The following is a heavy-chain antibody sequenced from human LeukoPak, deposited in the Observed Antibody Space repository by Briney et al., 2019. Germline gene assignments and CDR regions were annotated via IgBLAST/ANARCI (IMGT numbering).Heavy chain of an antibody. CDR1: GVSISSSSYY. CDR2: IYYSGST. V-gene: IGHV4-39*01. Sequence: PSETLSLTCSVSGVSISSSSYYWGWIRQPPGKGLEWIGTIYYSGSTFYKPSLTSRVTISVDTSKNQFSLKLSSVTAADTAIYYCARIHPANWNPFNWFDPWGQGTLVTVSS. CDR3: ARIHPANWNPFNWFDP. D-gene: IGHD1-1*01. J-gene: IGHJ5*02.